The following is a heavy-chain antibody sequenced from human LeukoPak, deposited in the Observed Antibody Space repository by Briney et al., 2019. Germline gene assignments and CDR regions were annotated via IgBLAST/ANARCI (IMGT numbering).Heavy chain of an antibody. J-gene: IGHJ4*02. CDR3: AREMATRPTFDY. D-gene: IGHD5-24*01. CDR1: GGTFGSYA. V-gene: IGHV1-69*05. CDR2: IIPIFGTA. Sequence: SVKVSCKASGGTFGSYAISWVRRAPGQGLEWMGRIIPIFGTANYAQKFQGRVTITTDESTSTAYMELSSLRSEDTAVYYCAREMATRPTFDYWGQGTLVTVSS.